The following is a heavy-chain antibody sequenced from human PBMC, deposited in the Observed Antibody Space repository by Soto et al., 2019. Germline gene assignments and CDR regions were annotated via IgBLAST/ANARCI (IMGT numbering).Heavy chain of an antibody. CDR1: GYKFSTYW. J-gene: IGHJ6*02. D-gene: IGHD3-10*01. Sequence: GESIKNSCNGGGYKFSTYWIAWVRQMPGKGLEWMGIIYPVDSDTTYSPSFQGQVTISADKSNSTAYLQWSSLKASDSATYYCARLSRDYGSGSYYSYGMDVWGQGTTVTVSS. CDR3: ARLSRDYGSGSYYSYGMDV. V-gene: IGHV5-51*01. CDR2: IYPVDSDT.